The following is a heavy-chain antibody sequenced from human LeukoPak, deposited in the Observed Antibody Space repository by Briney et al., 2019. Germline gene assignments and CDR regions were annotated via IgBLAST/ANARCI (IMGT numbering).Heavy chain of an antibody. D-gene: IGHD3-10*01. Sequence: PGGSLRLSCAASGFNFGNYAMKWVRQPPGKGPEWVSYITVRSTATYYTDSVQGRFTISRADSQRTLYLQMNSLRAEDSAVYYCAKDLPEYYDGSDSPPSWGQGTLVSVSS. CDR3: AKDLPEYYDGSDSPPS. CDR1: GFNFGNYA. CDR2: ITVRSTAT. V-gene: IGHV3-23*01. J-gene: IGHJ4*02.